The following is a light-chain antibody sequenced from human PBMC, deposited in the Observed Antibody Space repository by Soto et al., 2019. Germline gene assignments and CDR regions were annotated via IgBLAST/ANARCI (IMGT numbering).Light chain of an antibody. J-gene: IGKJ1*01. V-gene: IGKV1-5*03. CDR1: QTISSW. CDR2: KAS. CDR3: QHYNSYSEA. Sequence: KSQSPSTLSGSVGDRVTITCRASQTISSWLAWYQQKPGKAPKLLIYKASTLKSGVPSRFSGSGSGTEFTLTISSLQPDDFATYYCQHYNSYSEAFGQGTKV.